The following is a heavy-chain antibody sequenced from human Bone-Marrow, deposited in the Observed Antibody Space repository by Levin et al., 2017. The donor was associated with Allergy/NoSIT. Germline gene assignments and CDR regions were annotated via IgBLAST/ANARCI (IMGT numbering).Heavy chain of an antibody. CDR3: ARVGTFGDYPDY. CDR2: IYYSSGNT. CDR1: GGSLNSNNIC. V-gene: IGHV4-39*01. Sequence: SETLSLTCGVSGGSLNSNNICWGWIRQPPGKGLEWIGSIYYSSGNTYYKSSLKSRVTISIGSSKDQFSLKMSSVTVADTAVYYCARVGTFGDYPDYWGQGILVTVSS. J-gene: IGHJ4*02. D-gene: IGHD4-17*01.